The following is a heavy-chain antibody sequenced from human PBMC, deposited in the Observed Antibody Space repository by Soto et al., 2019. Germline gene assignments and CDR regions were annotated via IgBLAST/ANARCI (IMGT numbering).Heavy chain of an antibody. Sequence: GGSLRLSGSAAGFSFSSYNMIWVRQALGKGLEWVSFISSSSNSIYYAASVQGRFTISRDNAKNSLSLQMNSLRVEDTAVYYCARAFAGTSSSDYWGQGTLVTVSS. CDR1: GFSFSSYN. V-gene: IGHV3-21*01. J-gene: IGHJ4*02. D-gene: IGHD6-13*01. CDR3: ARAFAGTSSSDY. CDR2: ISSSSNSI.